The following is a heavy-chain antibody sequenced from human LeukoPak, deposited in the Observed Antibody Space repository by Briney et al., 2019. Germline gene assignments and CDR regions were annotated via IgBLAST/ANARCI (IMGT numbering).Heavy chain of an antibody. CDR3: ARQLGADYDFLTGPYYFDY. D-gene: IGHD3-9*01. CDR2: IYPRDSDT. V-gene: IGHV5-51*01. CDR1: GYSFTSYW. J-gene: IGHJ4*02. Sequence: GESLKISCKGSGYSFTSYWIGWVRQMPGKGLEWMGIIYPRDSDTKYSPSFQGQVTISADKSITTAYLQWSSLKASDTAMYYCARQLGADYDFLTGPYYFDYWGQGTLVTVSS.